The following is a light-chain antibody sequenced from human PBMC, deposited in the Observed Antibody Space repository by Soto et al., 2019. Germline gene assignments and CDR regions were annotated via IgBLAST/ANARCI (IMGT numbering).Light chain of an antibody. V-gene: IGKV1-39*01. CDR1: QSVTTY. CDR3: RQYGSSGT. CDR2: AAS. Sequence: DIQMTQSPSSLSASVGDRVTITCRASQSVTTYLIWYQQRPGKAPKLLIPAASSLESGVPSRFSGSGSATDFTLTISRLEPEDFAVYYCRQYGSSGTFGQGTKVDIK. J-gene: IGKJ1*01.